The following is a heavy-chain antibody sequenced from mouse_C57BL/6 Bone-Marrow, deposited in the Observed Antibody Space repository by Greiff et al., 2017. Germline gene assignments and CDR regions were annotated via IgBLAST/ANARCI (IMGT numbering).Heavy chain of an antibody. CDR3: ARDLLSEDWFAY. V-gene: IGHV5-6*01. J-gene: IGHJ3*01. CDR2: ISSGGSYT. CDR1: GFTFSSYG. D-gene: IGHD2-1*01. Sequence: EVQVVESGGDLVKPGGSLKLSCAASGFTFSSYGMSWVRQTPDKRLEWVATISSGGSYTYYPDSVKGRFTISRDNAKNTLYLQMSSLKSEDTAMYYCARDLLSEDWFAYWGQGTLVTVSA.